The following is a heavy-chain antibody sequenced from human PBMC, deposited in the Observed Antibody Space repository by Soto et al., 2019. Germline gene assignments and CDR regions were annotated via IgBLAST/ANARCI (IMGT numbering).Heavy chain of an antibody. CDR3: ARVIYYRKYYFDY. CDR2: IYHSGST. CDR1: GGSISSGGYS. J-gene: IGHJ4*02. D-gene: IGHD3-22*01. Sequence: PSETLSLTCAVSGGSISSGGYSWSWIRQPPGKGLEWIGYIYHSGSTYYNPSLKSRVTISVDTSKNQFSLKLSSVTAADTAVYYCARVIYYRKYYFDYWGQGTLVTVSS. V-gene: IGHV4-30-2*05.